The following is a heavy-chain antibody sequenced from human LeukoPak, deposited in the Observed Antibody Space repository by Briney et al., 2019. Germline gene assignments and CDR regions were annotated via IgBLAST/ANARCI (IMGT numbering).Heavy chain of an antibody. Sequence: ASLKVSCKASGYTFTGYYMHWVRQAPGQGLEWMGWINPNSGGTNYAQKFQGRVTMTRDTSISTAYMELSRLRSDDTAVCYCARPNYYDSSGYYYARMDFDYWGQGTLVSVSS. CDR1: GYTFTGYY. V-gene: IGHV1-2*02. J-gene: IGHJ4*02. D-gene: IGHD3-22*01. CDR3: ARPNYYDSSGYYYARMDFDY. CDR2: INPNSGGT.